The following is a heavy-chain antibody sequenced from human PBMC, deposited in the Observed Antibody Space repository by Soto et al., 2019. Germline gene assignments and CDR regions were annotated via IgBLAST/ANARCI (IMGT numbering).Heavy chain of an antibody. CDR1: GFTFSSYS. V-gene: IGHV3-21*01. Sequence: PGGSLRLSCAASGFTFSSYSMNWVRQAPGKGLEWVSSISSSSSYIYYADSVKGRFTISRDNAKNSLYLQMNSLRAEDTAVYYCARDLTIFGVPGYWGQGTLVTVSS. J-gene: IGHJ4*02. CDR2: ISSSSSYI. D-gene: IGHD3-3*01. CDR3: ARDLTIFGVPGY.